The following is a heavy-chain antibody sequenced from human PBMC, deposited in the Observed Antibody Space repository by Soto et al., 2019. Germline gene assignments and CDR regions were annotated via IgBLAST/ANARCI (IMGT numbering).Heavy chain of an antibody. V-gene: IGHV1-8*01. D-gene: IGHD4-4*01. J-gene: IGHJ6*02. CDR1: GYTFTSYD. CDR3: ARFHTHYSKGYYYYGMDV. Sequence: QVQLVQSGAEVKKPGASVKVSCKASGYTFTSYDINWVRQATGQGLEWMGWMNPNSGNTGYAQKFQGRVTMTRNTSIGTAYMELSSLRSEDTAVYYCARFHTHYSKGYYYYGMDVWGQGTTVTVSS. CDR2: MNPNSGNT.